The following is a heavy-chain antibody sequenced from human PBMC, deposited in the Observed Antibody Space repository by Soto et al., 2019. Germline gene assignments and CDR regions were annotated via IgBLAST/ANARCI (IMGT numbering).Heavy chain of an antibody. CDR3: ARERQWEPLLY. CDR2: VSAYNRNT. V-gene: IGHV1-18*04. J-gene: IGHJ4*02. Sequence: QVRLVQSGLEVKKPGASVRLSCKTSGYTFTNYGVTWVRQAPGQGLEWMGWVSAYNRNTNYAQKFEDRVIRTTDTSTSTAYLELRNLKSDDTAVYYGARERQWEPLLYWGEGTLVTVS. CDR1: GYTFTNYG. D-gene: IGHD1-26*01.